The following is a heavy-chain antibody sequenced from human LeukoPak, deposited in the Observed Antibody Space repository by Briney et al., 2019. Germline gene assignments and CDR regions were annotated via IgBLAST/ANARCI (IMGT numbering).Heavy chain of an antibody. Sequence: GGSLRLSCAASGFTFSSYAMSWVRQAPGKGLEWVSGISGSGGSTYHADSVKGRFTISRDNSKKTLYLQMNSLRAEDTAVYYCAKDSKIVGPTFRSYHYMDVWGKGTTVTVSS. V-gene: IGHV3-23*01. D-gene: IGHD1-26*01. CDR1: GFTFSSYA. CDR2: ISGSGGST. J-gene: IGHJ6*03. CDR3: AKDSKIVGPTFRSYHYMDV.